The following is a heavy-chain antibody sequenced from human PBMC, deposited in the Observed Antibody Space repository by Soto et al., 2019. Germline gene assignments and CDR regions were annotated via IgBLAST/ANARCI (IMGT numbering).Heavy chain of an antibody. CDR3: AKDFHTNMALMDV. D-gene: IGHD3-10*01. Sequence: EVQLVESGGDLVQPGGSLRLSCAASGFTLDDYAMHWVRQVPGKGLEWVSGINWDSDTIDYAASVRCRFTISRDNAKNSLYLQMNSLRPEDTALYYCAKDFHTNMALMDVWGKGTTVTVSS. CDR1: GFTLDDYA. V-gene: IGHV3-9*01. J-gene: IGHJ6*03. CDR2: INWDSDTI.